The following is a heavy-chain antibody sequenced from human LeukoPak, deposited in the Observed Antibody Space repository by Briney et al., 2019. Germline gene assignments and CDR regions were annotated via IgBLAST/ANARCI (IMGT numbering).Heavy chain of an antibody. CDR3: SRGQPYPYGPEFDY. Sequence: GGSLRLSCTASGFTFADYNMNWVRRAPGKGLEWVGYIRSKTHDGTTDYVASVKGRFTISRDDSKSIAYLEMTSLKSEDTAVYYCSRGQPYPYGPEFDYWGQGTLVTVSS. CDR2: IRSKTHDGTT. J-gene: IGHJ4*02. V-gene: IGHV3-49*04. D-gene: IGHD3-10*01. CDR1: GFTFADYN.